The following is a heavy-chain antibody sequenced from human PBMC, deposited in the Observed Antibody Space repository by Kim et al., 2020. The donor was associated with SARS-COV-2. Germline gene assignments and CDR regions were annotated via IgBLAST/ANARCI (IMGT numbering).Heavy chain of an antibody. D-gene: IGHD2-15*01. CDR3: ASDAGSYYYYSMYF. CDR2: IYSGVGTT. CDR1: GFSVNSKY. J-gene: IGHJ6*02. V-gene: IGHV3-53*01. Sequence: GGSLRLSCAASGFSVNSKYMSWVRQPPGKGLEWVSVIYSGVGTTHYADSVKGRFTISRDNSRNTVHLQMNSLRVDDTAVYDCASDAGSYYYYSMYFWGPG.